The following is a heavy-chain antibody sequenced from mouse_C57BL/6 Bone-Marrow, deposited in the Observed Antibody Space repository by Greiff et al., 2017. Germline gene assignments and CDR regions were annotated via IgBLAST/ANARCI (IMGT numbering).Heavy chain of an antibody. CDR1: GFTFSDYG. J-gene: IGHJ4*01. CDR2: ISNLAYSI. CDR3: ARQRGPHYYAMDY. Sequence: EVQLVESGGGLVQPGGSLKLSCAASGFTFSDYGMAWVRQAPRKGPEWVAFISNLAYSIYYADTVTGRFTISRENAKNTLYLEMSSLRSEDTAMYYCARQRGPHYYAMDYWGQGTSVTVSS. V-gene: IGHV5-15*01.